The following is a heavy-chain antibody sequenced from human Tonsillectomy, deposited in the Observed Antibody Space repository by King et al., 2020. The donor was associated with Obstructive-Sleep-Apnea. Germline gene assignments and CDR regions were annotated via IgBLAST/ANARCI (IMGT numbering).Heavy chain of an antibody. CDR3: ARVEYYYDSSGGIDY. D-gene: IGHD3-22*01. Sequence: QLQESGPGLVKPSQTLSLTCTVSCGAISSGGYYWSWIRQPPGKGLGGIGYISYSGSTHYNPSLQSRVTISVDTSKNQFSLKLSSVTAADTAVYYCARVEYYYDSSGGIDYWGQGTLVTVSS. J-gene: IGHJ4*02. CDR1: CGAISSGGYY. CDR2: ISYSGST. V-gene: IGHV4-30-4*01.